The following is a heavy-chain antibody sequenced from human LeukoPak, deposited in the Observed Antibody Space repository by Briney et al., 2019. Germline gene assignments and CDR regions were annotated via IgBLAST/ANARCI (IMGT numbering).Heavy chain of an antibody. Sequence: PGGSLRLSCAASGFTFSSYAMSWVRQAPGKGLEWVSAINGSGGRIYYADSVKGRFTISRDNSKNTLYLQMNSLRAEDTAVYYCAKEGWGYCSSTSCYAAGVSGGELDYWGQGTLVTVSS. CDR2: INGSGGRI. J-gene: IGHJ4*02. CDR3: AKEGWGYCSSTSCYAAGVSGGELDY. CDR1: GFTFSSYA. D-gene: IGHD2-2*01. V-gene: IGHV3-23*01.